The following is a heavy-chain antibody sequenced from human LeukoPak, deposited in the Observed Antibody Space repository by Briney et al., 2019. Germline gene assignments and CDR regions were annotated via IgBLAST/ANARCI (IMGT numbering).Heavy chain of an antibody. V-gene: IGHV4-34*01. CDR3: ASKDTVTGSYGMDV. D-gene: IGHD4-17*01. J-gene: IGHJ6*02. CDR2: INHSGST. Sequence: SETLSLTCAVYGGSFSGYYWSWIRQPPGKGLEWIGEINHSGSTDYNPSLKSRVTISVDTSKNQLSLKLSSVTAADTAVYYCASKDTVTGSYGMDVWGQGTTVTVSS. CDR1: GGSFSGYY.